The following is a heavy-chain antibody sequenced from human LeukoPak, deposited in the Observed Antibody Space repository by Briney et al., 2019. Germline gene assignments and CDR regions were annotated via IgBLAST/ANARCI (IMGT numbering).Heavy chain of an antibody. V-gene: IGHV3-30*18. CDR2: ISYDGSNK. CDR1: GFTFSSYG. D-gene: IGHD5-12*01. CDR3: AKIRVAPYYYYYGMDV. Sequence: PGGSLRLSCAASGFTFSSYGMHWVRQAPGKGLEWVAVISYDGSNKYYADSVKGRFTISRDNSKNTLYLQMNSLRAEDTAVYYCAKIRVAPYYYYYGMDVWGQGTTVTVSS. J-gene: IGHJ6*02.